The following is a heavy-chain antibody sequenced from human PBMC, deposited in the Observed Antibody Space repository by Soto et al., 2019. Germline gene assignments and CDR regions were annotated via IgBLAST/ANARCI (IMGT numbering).Heavy chain of an antibody. V-gene: IGHV6-1*01. CDR2: AYYRSKWYN. D-gene: IGHD1-26*01. CDR1: GDSVSSESAA. Sequence: SQTLSLTCVISGDSVSSESAAWNWIRQSPSGGLEWLGRAYYRSKWYNEYAVTVKSRISINPDTSKNLFSLQLNSVTPDDTAIYYCARAQPPVGASYYIDFWGQGALVTVSS. CDR3: ARAQPPVGASYYIDF. J-gene: IGHJ4*02.